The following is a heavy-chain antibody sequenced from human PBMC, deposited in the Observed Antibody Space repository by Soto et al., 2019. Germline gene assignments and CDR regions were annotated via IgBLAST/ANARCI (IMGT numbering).Heavy chain of an antibody. CDR2: ISGSGDST. Sequence: EVQLLESGGGLVQPGGSLRLSCAASGFTFSSYAMSWVRQAPGKGLEWVSGISGSGDSTYYADSVKGRFTISRDNSKNTLYLQMNSLRAEDTAVYYYASAAREYYYYGMDVWGQGTTVTVSS. V-gene: IGHV3-23*01. CDR1: GFTFSSYA. J-gene: IGHJ6*02. CDR3: ASAAREYYYYGMDV.